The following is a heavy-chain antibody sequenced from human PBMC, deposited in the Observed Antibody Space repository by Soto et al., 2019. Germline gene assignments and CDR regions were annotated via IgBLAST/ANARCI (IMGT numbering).Heavy chain of an antibody. CDR1: GGTFSSYA. J-gene: IGHJ6*02. Sequence: QVQLVQSGAEVKKPGSSVKVSCKASGGTFSSYAISWVRQAPVQGLEWMGGIIPIFGTANYAQKFQGRVTITADESTSTAYMELSSLRSEDTAVYYCARSAGLGAPNTYGMDVWGQGTTVTVSS. CDR3: ARSAGLGAPNTYGMDV. D-gene: IGHD3-16*01. V-gene: IGHV1-69*01. CDR2: IIPIFGTA.